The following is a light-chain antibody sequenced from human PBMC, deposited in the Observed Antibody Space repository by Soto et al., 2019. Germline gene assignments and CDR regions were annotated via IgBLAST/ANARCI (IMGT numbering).Light chain of an antibody. J-gene: IGKJ1*01. CDR2: AAS. V-gene: IGKV3-15*01. CDR3: KHSNDWPPWT. CDR1: QSGSNN. Sequence: VMTQSQATLSASLGERATLSCRASQSGSNNVAWYQQKPGQAPRVVIYAASLRAPGIPARFSGRGSGTEFTLTISSLQSEDFALYYCKHSNDWPPWTFGQGTNVEIK.